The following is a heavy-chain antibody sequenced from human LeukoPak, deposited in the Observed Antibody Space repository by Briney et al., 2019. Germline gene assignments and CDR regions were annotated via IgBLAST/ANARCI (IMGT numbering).Heavy chain of an antibody. D-gene: IGHD7-27*01. CDR1: EFTFSDYA. J-gene: IGHJ4*02. CDR2: INYSGDTT. V-gene: IGHV3-23*01. CDR3: AQDIAWGAFEH. Sequence: GGSLRLSCAASEFTFSDYAMNWVRQAPGKGLEWVSTINYSGDTTYYADSVTGRFTISRDNAMNTLYLQMNSLRVEDTALYYCAQDIAWGAFEHWGQGTLVTVSS.